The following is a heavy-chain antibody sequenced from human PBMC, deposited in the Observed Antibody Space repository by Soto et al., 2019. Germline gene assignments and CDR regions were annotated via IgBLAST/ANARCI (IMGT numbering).Heavy chain of an antibody. Sequence: GGSLRLSCAASGFTFTSYTMNWVRQAPGKGLEWVSSISSSSDYIYYADSMNDRVTISRDNAKNSLFLDMNSLTGEDTAVYYCARARVYATGPLDFWGQGTLVTVSS. CDR1: GFTFTSYT. CDR3: ARARVYATGPLDF. CDR2: ISSSSDYI. D-gene: IGHD6-13*01. V-gene: IGHV3-21*06. J-gene: IGHJ4*02.